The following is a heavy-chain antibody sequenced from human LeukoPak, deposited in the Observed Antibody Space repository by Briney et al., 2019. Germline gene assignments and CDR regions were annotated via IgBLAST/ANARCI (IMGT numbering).Heavy chain of an antibody. D-gene: IGHD2-15*01. Sequence: PWASVKVSCKASGGTFSSYAISWVRQAPGQGLEWMGGIIPIVGTANYSHKFQGRVTITTDESTRTAYMELSCLGSEDTAVYYCARGRCCSAYYYMDVWGKGTTVTVSS. V-gene: IGHV1-69*05. CDR1: GGTFSSYA. CDR2: IIPIVGTA. CDR3: ARGRCCSAYYYMDV. J-gene: IGHJ6*03.